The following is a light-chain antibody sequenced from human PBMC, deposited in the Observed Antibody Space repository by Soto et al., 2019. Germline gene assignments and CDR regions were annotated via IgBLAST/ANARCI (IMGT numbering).Light chain of an antibody. CDR2: EVS. CDR1: SSDVGGYNY. V-gene: IGLV2-8*01. J-gene: IGLJ2*01. Sequence: QSVLTQPSSASGSPGQSVTISCTGTSSDVGGYNYVSWYQQHPGKAPKLMIYEVSKRPSGVPDRFSGSKSGNTASLTVSGLQAEDEADYYCSSYAGSNKLLFGGGTKLTVL. CDR3: SSYAGSNKLL.